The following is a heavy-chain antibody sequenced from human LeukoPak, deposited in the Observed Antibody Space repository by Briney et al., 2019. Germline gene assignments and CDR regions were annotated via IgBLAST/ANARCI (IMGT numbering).Heavy chain of an antibody. J-gene: IGHJ4*02. CDR3: ARTRGYSYGYWEY. V-gene: IGHV5-51*01. D-gene: IGHD5-18*01. Sequence: GESLKISCKGSGYSFTSYWIGWARQMPGKGLEWMGIIYPGDSDTRYSPSFQGQVTISADNSISTAYLQWSSLKASGTAMYYCARTRGYSYGYWEYWGQGTLVTVSS. CDR2: IYPGDSDT. CDR1: GYSFTSYW.